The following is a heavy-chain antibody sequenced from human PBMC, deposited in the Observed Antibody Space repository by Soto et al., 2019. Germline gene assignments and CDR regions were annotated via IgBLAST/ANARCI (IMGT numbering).Heavy chain of an antibody. CDR2: IYYSGST. CDR3: ARLDYYGSGGNFDT. J-gene: IGHJ5*02. Sequence: SETLSLTCTVSGGSISSYYWSWIRQPPGKGLEWIGYIYYSGSTNYNPSLKSRVTMSVDTSKNQFSLKLSSVTAADTAVYYCARLDYYGSGGNFDTWGQGTLVTVSS. V-gene: IGHV4-59*01. CDR1: GGSISSYY. D-gene: IGHD3-10*01.